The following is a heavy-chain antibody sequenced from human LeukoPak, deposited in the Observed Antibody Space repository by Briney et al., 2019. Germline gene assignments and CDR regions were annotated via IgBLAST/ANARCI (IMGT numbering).Heavy chain of an antibody. CDR2: ISSSSSYI. J-gene: IGHJ3*02. Sequence: GRSLRLSCAASGFTFSSYGMHWVRQAPGKGLEWVSSISSSSSYIYYADSVKGRFTISRDNAKNSLYLQMNSLRAEDTAVYYCARAAAGNNDAFDIWGQGTMVTVSS. CDR3: ARAAAGNNDAFDI. CDR1: GFTFSSYG. D-gene: IGHD6-13*01. V-gene: IGHV3-21*01.